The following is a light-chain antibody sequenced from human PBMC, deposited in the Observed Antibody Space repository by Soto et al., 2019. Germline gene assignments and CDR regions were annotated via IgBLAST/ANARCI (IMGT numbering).Light chain of an antibody. CDR1: STNIGNNA. V-gene: IGLV1-47*01. Sequence: QSVLTQPPSASGTPGQRVTISCSGGSTNIGNNAVYWYQHLPGMAPKLLIYRSDRRPSGVPERISGSKSGSSASLAISGLRSEDEADYYCAAWDDSLSAVLFGGGTKLTVL. CDR2: RSD. CDR3: AAWDDSLSAVL. J-gene: IGLJ2*01.